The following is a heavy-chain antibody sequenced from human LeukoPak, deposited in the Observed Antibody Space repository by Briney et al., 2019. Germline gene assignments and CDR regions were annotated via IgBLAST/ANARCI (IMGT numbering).Heavy chain of an antibody. Sequence: PGGSLRLSCVGSGFAFHNYAMHWVRRPPGKGLEWVSAINWNSDTKAHADSVKGRFTISRDRARNSLYLQMDSLRPEDTALYYCAKDTGGNGAYFYAMDVWGQGTSVTVSS. CDR1: GFAFHNYA. CDR3: AKDTGGNGAYFYAMDV. V-gene: IGHV3-9*01. J-gene: IGHJ6*02. CDR2: INWNSDTK. D-gene: IGHD4-23*01.